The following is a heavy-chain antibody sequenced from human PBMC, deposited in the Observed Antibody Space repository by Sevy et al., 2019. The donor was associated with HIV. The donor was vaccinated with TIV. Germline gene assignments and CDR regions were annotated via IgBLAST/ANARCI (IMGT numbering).Heavy chain of an antibody. CDR1: GFTFNIYA. J-gene: IGHJ4*02. Sequence: GGSLRLSCAASGFTFNIYAMSWVRHAPGKGLEWLSAISGGGDGTYYADSVKGRFTISGENSRNTLYLQMNSLRAEDTAVYYCAKRPYYYYNSDGHLVSSTDEADYWGQGTLVTVSS. CDR3: AKRPYYYYNSDGHLVSSTDEADY. V-gene: IGHV3-23*01. CDR2: ISGGGDGT. D-gene: IGHD3-22*01.